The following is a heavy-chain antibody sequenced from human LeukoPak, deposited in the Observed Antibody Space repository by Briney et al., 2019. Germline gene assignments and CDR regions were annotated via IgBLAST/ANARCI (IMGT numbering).Heavy chain of an antibody. D-gene: IGHD5-18*01. Sequence: GGSLRLSCAASGFNFPVYWMHWVRQAPGKGLVWVSHIVGDGNNMGYADSVKGRFAISRDNSKNTLYLQMNSLRAEDTAVYYCVDDGRSGYSYGYALVFDYWGQGTLVTVSS. CDR2: IVGDGNNM. CDR1: GFNFPVYW. V-gene: IGHV3-74*01. J-gene: IGHJ4*02. CDR3: VDDGRSGYSYGYALVFDY.